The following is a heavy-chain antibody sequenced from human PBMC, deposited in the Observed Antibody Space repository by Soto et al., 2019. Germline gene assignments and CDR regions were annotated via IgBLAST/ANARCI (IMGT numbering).Heavy chain of an antibody. D-gene: IGHD6-6*01. J-gene: IGHJ4*02. CDR2: ISWDGGST. Sequence: GGSLRLSCAASGFTFDDYTMHWVRQAPGKGLEWVSLISWDGGSTYYADSVKGRFTISRDNSKNSLYLQMNSLRTEDTALYYCAKDTAAARPAPPAFDYWGQGTLVTVSS. CDR3: AKDTAAARPAPPAFDY. CDR1: GFTFDDYT. V-gene: IGHV3-43*01.